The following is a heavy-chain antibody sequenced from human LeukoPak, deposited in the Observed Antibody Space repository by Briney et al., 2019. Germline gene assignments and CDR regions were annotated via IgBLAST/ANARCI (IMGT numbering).Heavy chain of an antibody. CDR3: ARPFNWNDYFDY. V-gene: IGHV1-18*01. CDR1: GYTVTTYN. CDR2: ISAYSGNT. D-gene: IGHD1-1*01. Sequence: ASVKVSCKASGYTVTTYNINWVRQAPGQGLEWMGWISAYSGNTNYAQKVQGRVTMTTDTATSTAYMELRSLTSDDTAVYYCARPFNWNDYFDYWGQGTLVTVSS. J-gene: IGHJ4*02.